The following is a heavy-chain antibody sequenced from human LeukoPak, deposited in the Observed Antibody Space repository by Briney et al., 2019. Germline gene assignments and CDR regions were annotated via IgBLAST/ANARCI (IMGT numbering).Heavy chain of an antibody. Sequence: PSETLSLTCTVSGGSISSYYWSWIRQPPGKGLEWIGYIYYSGSTNYNPSLKSRVTISVDTSKNQFSLKLSSVTAADTAVYYCAWDPNDGSGYFYYFDYWGQGTLVTVSS. J-gene: IGHJ4*02. CDR1: GGSISSYY. CDR3: AWDPNDGSGYFYYFDY. D-gene: IGHD3-22*01. V-gene: IGHV4-59*01. CDR2: IYYSGST.